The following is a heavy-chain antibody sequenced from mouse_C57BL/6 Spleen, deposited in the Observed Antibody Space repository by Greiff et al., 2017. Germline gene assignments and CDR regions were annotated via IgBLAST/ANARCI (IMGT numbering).Heavy chain of an antibody. CDR3: ARRVAGSRPFDY. D-gene: IGHD1-1*01. J-gene: IGHJ2*01. CDR1: GYTFTSYW. CDR2: IAPSDSYT. V-gene: IGHV1-69*01. Sequence: VQLQQSGAELVMPGASVKLSCKASGYTFTSYWMHWVKQRPGQGLEWIGEIAPSDSYTNYNQKFKGKSTLTVDKSSRQAYMQLSSLTSEDSAVYYCARRVAGSRPFDYWGQGTTLTVSA.